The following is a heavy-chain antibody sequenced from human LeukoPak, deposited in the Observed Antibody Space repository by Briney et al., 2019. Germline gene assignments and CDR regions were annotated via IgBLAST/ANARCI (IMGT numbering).Heavy chain of an antibody. CDR1: GFTFSSYG. D-gene: IGHD2/OR15-2a*01. V-gene: IGHV3-23*01. CDR3: APDLGVIADDDFDY. J-gene: IGHJ4*02. CDR2: ISGSGGST. Sequence: GRSLRLSCAASGFTFSSYGMHWVRQAPGKGLEWVSAISGSGGSTYYADSVKGRFTISRDNSKNTLYLQMNSLRAEDTAVYYCAPDLGVIADDDFDYWGQGTLVTVSS.